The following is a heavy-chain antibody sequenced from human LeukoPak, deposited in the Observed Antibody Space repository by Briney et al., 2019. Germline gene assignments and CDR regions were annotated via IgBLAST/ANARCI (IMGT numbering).Heavy chain of an antibody. Sequence: WGSLSLSCGVSGATFSASDMQWVRQDPREGRLEVAVIWHDDRLTSYAASVKGRFTVSIDNSQTTIYLKMNSVTAADTAVYYCAREPRNSSGLDPWGQGTLVTVSS. CDR3: AREPRNSSGLDP. CDR1: GATFSASD. J-gene: IGHJ5*02. V-gene: IGHV3-33*01. CDR2: IWHDDRLT. D-gene: IGHD1-14*01.